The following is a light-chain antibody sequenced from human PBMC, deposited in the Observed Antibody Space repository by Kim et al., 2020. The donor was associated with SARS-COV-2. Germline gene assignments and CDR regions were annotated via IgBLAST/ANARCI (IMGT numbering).Light chain of an antibody. Sequence: EIVMTQSPATLSLSPGERATLSCRASQSVSSSYLSWYQQKPGQAPGLLIYGASTRATGIPARFSGSGSGTDFTLTISSLQPEDFAVYYCQQDYNLPPLTFGGGTKVDIK. J-gene: IGKJ4*01. CDR1: QSVSSSY. CDR3: QQDYNLPPLT. CDR2: GAS. V-gene: IGKV3D-7*01.